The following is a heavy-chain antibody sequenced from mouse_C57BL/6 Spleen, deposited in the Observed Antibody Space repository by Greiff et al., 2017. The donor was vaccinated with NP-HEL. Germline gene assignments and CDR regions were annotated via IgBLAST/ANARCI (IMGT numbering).Heavy chain of an antibody. CDR2: INYDGSST. J-gene: IGHJ4*01. CDR1: GFTFSDYY. D-gene: IGHD4-1*01. V-gene: IGHV5-16*01. CDR3: ARDRRALGGDYYAMDY. Sequence: EVQRVESEGGLVQPGSSMKLSCTASGFTFSDYYMAWVRQVPEKGLEWVANINYDGSSTYYLDSLKSRFIISRDNAKNILYLQMSSLKSEDTATYYCARDRRALGGDYYAMDYWGQGTSVTVSS.